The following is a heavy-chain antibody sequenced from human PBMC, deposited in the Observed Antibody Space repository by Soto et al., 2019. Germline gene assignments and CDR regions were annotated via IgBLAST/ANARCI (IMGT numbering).Heavy chain of an antibody. D-gene: IGHD2-15*01. Sequence: QVQLVQSGAEVKKPGSSVKVSCKASGGTFSSYAISWVRQAPGHGLEWMGGIIPILGPANYAQKVQGRVTITADESTSTAYRELSSLRSEDTAVYYCARDAGYCSGGSCYDYWGQGTLVTVSS. V-gene: IGHV1-69*01. CDR2: IIPILGPA. CDR1: GGTFSSYA. CDR3: ARDAGYCSGGSCYDY. J-gene: IGHJ4*02.